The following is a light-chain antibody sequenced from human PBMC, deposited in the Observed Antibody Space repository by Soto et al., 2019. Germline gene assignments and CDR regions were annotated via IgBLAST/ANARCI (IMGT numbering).Light chain of an antibody. CDR1: QSISSW. Sequence: DIQLTQSPSTLSASVGDRVTITCRASQSISSWLAWYQQKPGKAPNFLIYKTSNLESGVPSRFSGSGSGTEFTLTISSLHPDDFATYYCQYYNDYCWTFGQGTKVEIK. CDR3: QYYNDYCWT. J-gene: IGKJ1*01. CDR2: KTS. V-gene: IGKV1-5*03.